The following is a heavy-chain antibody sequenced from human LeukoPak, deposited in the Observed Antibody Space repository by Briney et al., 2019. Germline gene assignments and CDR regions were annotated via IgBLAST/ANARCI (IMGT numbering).Heavy chain of an antibody. V-gene: IGHV4-39*01. CDR3: TRRGSGNGGTYAGMDV. CDR1: GGSISSDVHY. D-gene: IGHD1-26*01. CDR2: LLYNGNT. Sequence: PSETLSLTCTVAGGSISSDVHYWDWIRQAPGKGLEWIGSLLYNGNTWYNPSLESRVTISVDTSENQFSLRLTSVNAADTALSFCTRRGSGNGGTYAGMDVWGPGTSVTVSS. J-gene: IGHJ6*02.